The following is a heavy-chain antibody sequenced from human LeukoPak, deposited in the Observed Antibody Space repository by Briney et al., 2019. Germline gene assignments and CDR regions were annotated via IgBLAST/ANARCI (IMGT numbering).Heavy chain of an antibody. V-gene: IGHV1-2*02. CDR1: GYTFTGYY. Sequence: ASVKVSCKTSGYTFTGYYMHWVRQAPGQGLEWMGWVNPNSGGTKYAQKFQGRVTMTRDTSISAVYMELSSLRPDDTAVYYCARWDYYDTSAYSGDFDYWGQGTLVTVSS. D-gene: IGHD3-22*01. CDR3: ARWDYYDTSAYSGDFDY. CDR2: VNPNSGGT. J-gene: IGHJ4*02.